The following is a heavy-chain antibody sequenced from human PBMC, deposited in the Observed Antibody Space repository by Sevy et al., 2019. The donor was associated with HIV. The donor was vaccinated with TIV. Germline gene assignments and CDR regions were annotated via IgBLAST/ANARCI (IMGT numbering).Heavy chain of an antibody. D-gene: IGHD3-16*01. CDR1: GFTFSANW. J-gene: IGHJ4*02. CDR3: AHETFGRFES. V-gene: IGHV3-7*01. Sequence: GGSLRLSCAASGFTFSANWMNWVRLAPGKGLEWVANVNADGSDKHYVDSVEGRFTISRDNAKNLLFLQMNSLRVEDTADYYCAHETFGRFESWGQGTLVTVSS. CDR2: VNADGSDK.